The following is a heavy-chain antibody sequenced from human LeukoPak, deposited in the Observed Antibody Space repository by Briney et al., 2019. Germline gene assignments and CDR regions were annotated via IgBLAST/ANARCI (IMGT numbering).Heavy chain of an antibody. Sequence: PGGSLRLSCAASGFTFSSYWMSWIRQPPGRGLEWIGSVYYSGSTYYNPSLKSRVTIFVDTSKNQFSLKLSSVTAADTAVYYCARHSQYSYYYYMDVWGKGATVTVSS. J-gene: IGHJ6*03. V-gene: IGHV4-39*01. CDR3: ARHSQYSYYYYMDV. CDR2: VYYSGST. CDR1: GFTFSSYW.